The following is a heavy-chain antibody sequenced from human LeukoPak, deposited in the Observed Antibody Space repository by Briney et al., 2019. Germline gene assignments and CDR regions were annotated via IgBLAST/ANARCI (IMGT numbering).Heavy chain of an antibody. CDR1: GGSFSGYY. J-gene: IGHJ4*02. CDR2: INHSGST. CDR3: ARGLLSLVGSGSYLDY. Sequence: SETLSLTCAVYGGSFSGYYWSWIRQPPGKGLEWIGEINHSGSTNYNPSLKSRVTISVDTSKNQFSLKLSSVTAADTAVYYCARGLLSLVGSGSYLDYWGQGTLVTVPS. D-gene: IGHD3-10*01. V-gene: IGHV4-34*01.